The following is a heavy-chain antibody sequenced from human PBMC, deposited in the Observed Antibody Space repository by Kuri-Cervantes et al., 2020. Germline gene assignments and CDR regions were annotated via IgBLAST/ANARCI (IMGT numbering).Heavy chain of an antibody. CDR1: GFTFSSYW. CDR2: ISSSSSTI. V-gene: IGHV3-48*01. Sequence: GGSLRLSCAASGFTFSSYWMSWVRQAPGKGLEWVSYISSSSSTIYYADSVKGRFTISRDNAKNSLYLQMNSLRAEDTAVYYCARDPIDQLLSSKDWYFDLWGRGTLVTVSS. CDR3: ARDPIDQLLSSKDWYFDL. J-gene: IGHJ2*01. D-gene: IGHD2-2*01.